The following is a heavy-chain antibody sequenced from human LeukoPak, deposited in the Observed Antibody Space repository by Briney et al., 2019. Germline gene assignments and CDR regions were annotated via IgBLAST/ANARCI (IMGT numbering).Heavy chain of an antibody. D-gene: IGHD2/OR15-2a*01. Sequence: GRSLRLSCAASGFTFSSYGMHWVRQAPGKGLEWVAVISYDGSNKYYADSVKGRFTISRDNSKNTLYLQMNSLRAEDTAVYYCAKTSCRHCEYIDYWGQGTLVTVSS. J-gene: IGHJ4*02. CDR1: GFTFSSYG. CDR2: ISYDGSNK. V-gene: IGHV3-30*18. CDR3: AKTSCRHCEYIDY.